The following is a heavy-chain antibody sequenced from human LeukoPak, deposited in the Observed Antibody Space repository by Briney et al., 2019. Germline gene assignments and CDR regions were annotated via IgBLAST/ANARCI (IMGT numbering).Heavy chain of an antibody. V-gene: IGHV3-23*01. CDR2: ISGSGGSS. D-gene: IGHD3-3*01. CDR1: GFTTSSYA. CDR3: ARVSRSDFWSGYDFDY. J-gene: IGHJ4*02. Sequence: GGSLRLSCAASGFTTSSYAMSWVRQAPGKGLEWVSAISGSGGSSYYADSVKGRFTISRDNSKNTLYLQMNSLRAEDTAVYYCARVSRSDFWSGYDFDYWGQGTLVTVSS.